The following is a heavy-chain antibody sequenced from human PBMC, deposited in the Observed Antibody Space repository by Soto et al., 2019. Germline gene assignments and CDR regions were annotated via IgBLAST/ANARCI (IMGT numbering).Heavy chain of an antibody. Sequence: GASVKVSCKASGYTFTSYDINWVRQATGQGLEWMGWMNPNSGNTGYAQKFQGRVTMTRNTSISTAYMELSSLRSEDTAVYYCARGGVYDFWSGYYGMDVWGQGTTVTVSS. V-gene: IGHV1-8*01. J-gene: IGHJ6*02. D-gene: IGHD3-3*01. CDR1: GYTFTSYD. CDR2: MNPNSGNT. CDR3: ARGGVYDFWSGYYGMDV.